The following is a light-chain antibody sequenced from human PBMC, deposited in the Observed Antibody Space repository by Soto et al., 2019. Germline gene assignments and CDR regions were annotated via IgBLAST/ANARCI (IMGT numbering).Light chain of an antibody. CDR3: QQANSFPIT. CDR2: AAS. J-gene: IGKJ5*01. CDR1: QNIANW. Sequence: DIQMTQSPSSVSASVGDRVTLTCRASQNIANWLVWYQQRPGKAPKLLIYAASNVQRGVPSRFSGSGSGTDFTLTIDRLQPEDFGTYYCQQANSFPITFGQGTRLEI. V-gene: IGKV1-12*01.